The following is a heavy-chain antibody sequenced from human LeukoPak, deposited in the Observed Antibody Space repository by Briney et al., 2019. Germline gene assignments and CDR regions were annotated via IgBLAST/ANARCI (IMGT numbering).Heavy chain of an antibody. CDR3: ARGRYLTTSGGAAAGFLDY. J-gene: IGHJ4*02. D-gene: IGHD6-13*01. V-gene: IGHV4-34*01. Sequence: PSETLSLTCAVSGGSFSGYYWNWIRRSPGKGLEWIGEINHSGSTHYNPSLKSRVTISVDTSQKQFSLRLTSVTAADTAVYYCARGRYLTTSGGAAAGFLDYWGQGSLVTVST. CDR2: INHSGST. CDR1: GGSFSGYY.